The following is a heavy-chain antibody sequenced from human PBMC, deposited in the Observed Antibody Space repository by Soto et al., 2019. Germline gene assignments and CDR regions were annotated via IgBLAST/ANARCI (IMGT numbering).Heavy chain of an antibody. D-gene: IGHD6-19*01. CDR2: IYSGGST. Sequence: GGSLRLSCAASGFTVSSNYMSWVRQAPGKGLEWVSVIYSGGSTYYADSVKGRFTISRDNSKNTLYLQMNSLRAEDTAVYYCASPGYSSGWTFFDYWGQGTLVTVSS. CDR1: GFTVSSNY. CDR3: ASPGYSSGWTFFDY. V-gene: IGHV3-53*01. J-gene: IGHJ4*02.